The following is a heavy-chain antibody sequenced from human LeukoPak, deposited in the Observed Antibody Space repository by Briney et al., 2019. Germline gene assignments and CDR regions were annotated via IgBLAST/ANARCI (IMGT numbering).Heavy chain of an antibody. CDR1: GFTFTISA. V-gene: IGHV1-58*01. CDR2: IVVGSGNT. J-gene: IGHJ4*02. Sequence: ASVKVSCKASGFTFTISAVQWVRQARGQRLEWIGWIVVGSGNTNYAQKFQERVTITRDMSTSTAYMELSSLRSEDTAVYYCAAPAESYGSGEFDYWGQGTLVTVSS. D-gene: IGHD3-10*01. CDR3: AAPAESYGSGEFDY.